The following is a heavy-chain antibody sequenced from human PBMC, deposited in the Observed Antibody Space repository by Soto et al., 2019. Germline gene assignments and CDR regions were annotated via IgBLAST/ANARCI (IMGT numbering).Heavy chain of an antibody. D-gene: IGHD1-26*01. CDR2: INHSGGT. J-gene: IGHJ4*02. CDR1: GGSFSNCY. Sequence: SETLSLTCAVYGGSFSNCYWSWVRQPPGKGLEWIGEINHSGGTNYNPSLKSRVTISIDTSKNQFSLKLSSVTAADTAVYYCARAGRTQGATTDYWGQGTLVPSP. V-gene: IGHV4-34*01. CDR3: ARAGRTQGATTDY.